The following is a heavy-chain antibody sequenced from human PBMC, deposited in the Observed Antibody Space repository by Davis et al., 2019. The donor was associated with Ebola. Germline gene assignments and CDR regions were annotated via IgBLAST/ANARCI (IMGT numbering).Heavy chain of an antibody. D-gene: IGHD5-12*01. Sequence: GGSLRLSCAASGFTFSSYSMNWVRQAPGKGLEWVSSISSGSSYIYYADSVKGRFTISRDNADNSLYLQMNSLRAEDTAVYYCAKDRAYSGYPDGGYWGQGTLVTVSS. CDR3: AKDRAYSGYPDGGY. CDR2: ISSGSSYI. V-gene: IGHV3-21*04. J-gene: IGHJ4*02. CDR1: GFTFSSYS.